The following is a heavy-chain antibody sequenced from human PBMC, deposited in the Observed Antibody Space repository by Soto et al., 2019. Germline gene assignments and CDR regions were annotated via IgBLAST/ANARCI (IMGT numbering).Heavy chain of an antibody. CDR2: ISGSGGST. Sequence: VRLSCAASGFTFSSYAMSWVRQAPGKGLEWVSAISGSGGSTYYADSVKGRFTISRDNSKNTLYLQMNSLRAEDTAVYYCANSRGVLYYDSSGYYYPYYWGQGTLVTVSS. J-gene: IGHJ4*02. CDR3: ANSRGVLYYDSSGYYYPYY. D-gene: IGHD3-22*01. V-gene: IGHV3-23*01. CDR1: GFTFSSYA.